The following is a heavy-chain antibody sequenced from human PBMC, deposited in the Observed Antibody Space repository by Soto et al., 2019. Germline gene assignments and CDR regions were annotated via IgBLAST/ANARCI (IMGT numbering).Heavy chain of an antibody. Sequence: QITLKESGPTLVKPTQTLTMTCTFSGFSLSTSGVGVAWIRQPPGKALEWLALIYWDDDKRYSLSLKSRLTITKDTSKSQVVFTMTNMGPVYTATYYCAHTMYNWGSGYFDYWGQGTLVTVSS. J-gene: IGHJ4*02. CDR1: GFSLSTSGVG. CDR3: AHTMYNWGSGYFDY. V-gene: IGHV2-5*02. D-gene: IGHD1-20*01. CDR2: IYWDDDK.